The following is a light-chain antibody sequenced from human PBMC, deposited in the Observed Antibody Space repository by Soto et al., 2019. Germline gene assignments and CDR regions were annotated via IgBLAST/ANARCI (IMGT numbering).Light chain of an antibody. CDR1: TSNSGSNP. CDR3: AARDDRTNGHSYV. V-gene: IGLV1-44*01. CDR2: TNN. Sequence: SVLTHPASLSGTPGHTCTISCSGSTSNSGSNPVNWYQQLPGTAPRLLISTNNQRPSGVPDRFSGSRSGTSASLAISGLHPEHQADYYCAARDDRTNGHSYVFGTGTKVPAL. J-gene: IGLJ1*01.